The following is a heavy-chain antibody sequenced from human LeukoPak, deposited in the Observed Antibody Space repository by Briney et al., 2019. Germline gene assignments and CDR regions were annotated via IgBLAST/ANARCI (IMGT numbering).Heavy chain of an antibody. CDR1: GGPISSGSYY. Sequence: SETLSLTCTVSGGPISSGSYYWSWIRQPAGKGLEWIGRIYTSGSTNYNPSLKSRVTISVDTSKNQFSLKLSSVTAADTAVYYCARAGWSGYLGAIDYWGQGTLVTVSS. CDR2: IYTSGST. J-gene: IGHJ4*02. CDR3: ARAGWSGYLGAIDY. V-gene: IGHV4-61*02. D-gene: IGHD3-3*01.